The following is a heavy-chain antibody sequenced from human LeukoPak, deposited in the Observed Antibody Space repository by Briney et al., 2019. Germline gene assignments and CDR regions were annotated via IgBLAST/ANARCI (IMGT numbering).Heavy chain of an antibody. CDR1: GFTFSSYD. CDR3: ARALNVGGAHDAFDI. CDR2: IGTAGDT. V-gene: IGHV3-13*01. D-gene: IGHD2-21*01. Sequence: GGSLRLSCAAPGFTFSSYDMHWVRQATGKGLEWVSAIGTAGDTYYPGSVKGRFTISRENAKNSLYLQMNSLRAGDTAVYYCARALNVGGAHDAFDIWGQGTMVTVSS. J-gene: IGHJ3*02.